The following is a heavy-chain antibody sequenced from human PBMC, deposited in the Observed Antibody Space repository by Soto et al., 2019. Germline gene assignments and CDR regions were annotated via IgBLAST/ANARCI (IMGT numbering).Heavy chain of an antibody. CDR3: ARGNVVAIDY. J-gene: IGHJ4*02. CDR2: IYHSGST. Sequence: QLQLQESGSGLVKPSQTLSLTCAVSGGSVSRGGYAWGWIRQPPGKGLEWIGYIYHSGSTYYNTSLKSRVTISVDRSKNQFSLKLSSVTAADTAVYYCARGNVVAIDYWGQGTLVTVSS. D-gene: IGHD2-21*01. V-gene: IGHV4-30-2*01. CDR1: GGSVSRGGYA.